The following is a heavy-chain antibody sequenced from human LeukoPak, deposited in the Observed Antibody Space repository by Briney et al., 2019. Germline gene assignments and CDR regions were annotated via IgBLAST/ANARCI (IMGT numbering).Heavy chain of an antibody. CDR1: GITLSNYG. Sequence: PGGSLRLSCAVSGITLSNYGMTWVRQAPGKGLEWVAGISDSGGRTNCADSVKGRFTISRDNPKNTLYLQMNSLRAEDTAVYFCAKRGVVIRVFLVGFHKEAYYFDSWGQGALVTVSS. V-gene: IGHV3-23*01. J-gene: IGHJ4*02. CDR3: AKRGVVIRVFLVGFHKEAYYFDS. CDR2: ISDSGGRT. D-gene: IGHD3-10*01.